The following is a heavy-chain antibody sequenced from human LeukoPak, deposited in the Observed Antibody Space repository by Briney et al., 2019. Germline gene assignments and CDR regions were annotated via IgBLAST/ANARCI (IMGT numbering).Heavy chain of an antibody. CDR1: GYSISSGYY. Sequence: PSETLSLTCAVSGYSISSGYYWGWIRQPPGKGLEWIGSIYHSGSTYYSPSLKSRVTISVDTSKNQFSLKLSSVTAADTAVYYCASAMTSVTRDAFDIWGQGTMVTVSS. V-gene: IGHV4-38-2*01. J-gene: IGHJ3*02. D-gene: IGHD4-17*01. CDR3: ASAMTSVTRDAFDI. CDR2: IYHSGST.